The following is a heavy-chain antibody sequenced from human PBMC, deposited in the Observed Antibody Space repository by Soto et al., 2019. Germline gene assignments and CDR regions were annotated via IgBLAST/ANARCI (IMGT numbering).Heavy chain of an antibody. V-gene: IGHV3-21*01. J-gene: IGHJ4*02. D-gene: IGHD3-10*01. CDR2: ISSSSSYI. Sequence: GGSLRLSCAASGFTFSSYSMNWVRQAPGKGLEWVSSISSSSSYIYYADSVKGRFTISRDNAKNSLYLQMNSLRAEDTAVYYCARVRGSGSYYTPWNFDYWGQGTLVTVSS. CDR3: ARVRGSGSYYTPWNFDY. CDR1: GFTFSSYS.